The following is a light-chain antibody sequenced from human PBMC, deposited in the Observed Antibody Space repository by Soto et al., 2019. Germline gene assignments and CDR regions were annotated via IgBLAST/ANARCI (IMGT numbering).Light chain of an antibody. V-gene: IGKV1-9*01. CDR3: QQLNSYPIT. Sequence: DVQLTHSPSFLSASVGHRVTITCRASHDISTALAWYQQKPGKAPKLLIYAASTLQSGVPSRFSGSGSGTEFTLTISRLQPEDFATYYCQQLNSYPITFGQGTRL. CDR2: AAS. J-gene: IGKJ5*01. CDR1: HDISTA.